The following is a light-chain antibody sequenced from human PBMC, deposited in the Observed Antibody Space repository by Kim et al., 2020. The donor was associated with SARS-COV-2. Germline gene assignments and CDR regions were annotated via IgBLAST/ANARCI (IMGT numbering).Light chain of an antibody. V-gene: IGLV2-11*03. J-gene: IGLJ1*01. Sequence: QSVTISCTETSSDVGDYNYVSWYQQYPDKAPKLMIYDVSKRPSGVPDRFSGSKSGNTASLTISGLQAEDEADYYCCSYAGTYTYVFGTGTKVTVL. CDR2: DVS. CDR3: CSYAGTYTYV. CDR1: SSDVGDYNY.